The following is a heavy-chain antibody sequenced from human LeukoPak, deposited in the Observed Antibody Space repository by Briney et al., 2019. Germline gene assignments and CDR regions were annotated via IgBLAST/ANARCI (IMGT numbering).Heavy chain of an antibody. V-gene: IGHV4-34*01. CDR1: GVSFNDYY. Sequence: PSETLSLTFAFSGVSFNDYYWSWVRQPPGKGLEWIGEINHSGYTNDSPSLKSRVTLSIDTSRKQFSLNLRSVTVADTGIYYCTRMTTGHDYWGQGTLVTVSS. D-gene: IGHD4-17*01. CDR2: INHSGYT. J-gene: IGHJ4*02. CDR3: TRMTTGHDY.